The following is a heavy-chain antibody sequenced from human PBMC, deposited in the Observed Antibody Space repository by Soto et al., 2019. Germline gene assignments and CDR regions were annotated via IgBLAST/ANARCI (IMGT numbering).Heavy chain of an antibody. CDR2: IYWDDDT. V-gene: IGHV2-5*02. D-gene: IGHD3-3*01. CDR1: GFSLTTSGVG. Sequence: QITLNESGPTVVRPTEPLTLTCRFSGFSLTTSGVGVGWIRQSPGTAPEWLALIYWDDDTRYSASLKSRLTITKDTSKNQVVLTVCYLDPTDTATYYCAHRVLRTVFGLVTTTAIYFDFWGLGTPVSVSS. CDR3: AHRVLRTVFGLVTTTAIYFDF. J-gene: IGHJ4*02.